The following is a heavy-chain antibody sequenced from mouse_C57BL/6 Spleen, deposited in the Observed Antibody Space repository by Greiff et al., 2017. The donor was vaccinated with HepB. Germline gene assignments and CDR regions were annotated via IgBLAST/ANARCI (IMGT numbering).Heavy chain of an antibody. D-gene: IGHD2-5*01. CDR3: ARGYYSNYWYFDV. CDR1: GYTFTSYW. CDR2: INPSNGGT. V-gene: IGHV1-53*01. Sequence: QVQLQQPGTELVKPGASVKLSCKASGYTFTSYWMHWVKQRPGQGLEWIGNINPSNGGTNYNEKFKSKATLTVDTYSSTAYMHLSSLTSEDSAVYYCARGYYSNYWYFDVWGTGTTVTVSS. J-gene: IGHJ1*03.